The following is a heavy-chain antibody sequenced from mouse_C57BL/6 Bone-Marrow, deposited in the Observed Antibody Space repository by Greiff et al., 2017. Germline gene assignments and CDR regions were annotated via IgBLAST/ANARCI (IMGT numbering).Heavy chain of an antibody. V-gene: IGHV5-6*01. Sequence: EVHLVESGGDLVKPGGSLKLSCAASGFTFSSYGMSWVRQTPDKRLEWVATISSGGSYTYYPDSVKGRFTISRDNAKNTLYLQMSSLKAEDTAMYYCARELPRAMDYWGQGTSVTVSS. CDR1: GFTFSSYG. CDR2: ISSGGSYT. CDR3: ARELPRAMDY. J-gene: IGHJ4*01.